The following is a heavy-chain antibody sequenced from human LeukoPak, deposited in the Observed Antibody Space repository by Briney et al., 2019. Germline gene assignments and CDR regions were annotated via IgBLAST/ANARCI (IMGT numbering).Heavy chain of an antibody. CDR1: GFTFNNYG. CDR3: ARGQSPQGYYYGMDV. Sequence: GGSLRLSCAASGFTFNNYGFHWVRQAPGKGLEWVAAIWYDGSKECYADSVKGRFTISRDNSKNTVYMEMNSLRAEDTAVYWCARGQSPQGYYYGMDVWGQGTTVTVSS. CDR2: IWYDGSKE. D-gene: IGHD1-14*01. J-gene: IGHJ6*02. V-gene: IGHV3-33*01.